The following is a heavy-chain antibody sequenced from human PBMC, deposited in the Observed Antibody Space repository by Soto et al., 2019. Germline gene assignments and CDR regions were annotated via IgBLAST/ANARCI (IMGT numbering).Heavy chain of an antibody. CDR1: GGSVSSGSYY. D-gene: IGHD3-10*01. V-gene: IGHV4-61*01. Sequence: PSETLSLTCTVSGGSVSSGSYYWSWIRQPPGKGLEWIGYIYYSGSTNYNPSLKSRVTISVDTSKSQFSLKLSSVTAADTAVYYCARDLGFGELSFGTYYYYYGMDVWGQGTTVTVSS. CDR3: ARDLGFGELSFGTYYYYYGMDV. CDR2: IYYSGST. J-gene: IGHJ6*02.